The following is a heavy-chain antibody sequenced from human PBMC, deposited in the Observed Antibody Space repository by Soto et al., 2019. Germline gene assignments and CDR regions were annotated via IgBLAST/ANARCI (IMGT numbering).Heavy chain of an antibody. D-gene: IGHD5-18*01. Sequence: PSETLSLTCAVYGGSFSGYYWSWIRQPPGKGLEWIGEINHSGSTNYNPSLKSRVTISVDTSKNQFSLKLSSVTAADTAVYYCARGGRWIQLWSLDYWGQGTLVTVSS. V-gene: IGHV4-34*01. CDR1: GGSFSGYY. CDR2: INHSGST. CDR3: ARGGRWIQLWSLDY. J-gene: IGHJ4*02.